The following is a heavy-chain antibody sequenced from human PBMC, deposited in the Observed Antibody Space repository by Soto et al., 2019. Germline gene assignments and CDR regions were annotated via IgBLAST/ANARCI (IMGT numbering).Heavy chain of an antibody. V-gene: IGHV4-39*01. D-gene: IGHD2-2*01. CDR3: ARQAADYCSSTSCFLNWFDP. CDR2: IYYSGIT. J-gene: IGHJ5*02. Sequence: PSEILSLTCTVSGVSISSSSYYWGWIRQPPGKGLEWIGSIYYSGITYYNPSLKSRVTISVDTSKNQFSLKLSSVTAADTAVYYCARQAADYCSSTSCFLNWFDPWGQGTLVTVSS. CDR1: GVSISSSSYY.